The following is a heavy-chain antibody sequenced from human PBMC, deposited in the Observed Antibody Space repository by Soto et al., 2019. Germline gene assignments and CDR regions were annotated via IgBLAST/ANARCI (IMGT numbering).Heavy chain of an antibody. V-gene: IGHV3-11*01. CDR2: ISGSGGTT. CDR1: GFTFSDYY. Sequence: GGSLRLSCAASGFTFSDYYMSWIRQAPGKGLEWISYISGSGGTTYYADSVKGRFTISRDNAKNSLYLHMNSLRVEDTAIYYCARDPEPQYYFDSWGQGTLVTVSS. J-gene: IGHJ4*02. CDR3: ARDPEPQYYFDS.